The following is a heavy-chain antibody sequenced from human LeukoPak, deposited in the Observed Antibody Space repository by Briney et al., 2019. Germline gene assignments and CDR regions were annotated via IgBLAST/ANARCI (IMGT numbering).Heavy chain of an antibody. V-gene: IGHV4-34*01. D-gene: IGHD4-23*01. CDR1: GGSFSGYY. CDR2: INHSGST. Sequence: SETLSLTCAVYGGSFSGYYWSWIRQPPGKGLEWIGEINHSGSTNYNPSLKSRDTISVDTSKNQFSLKLSSVTAADTAVYYCAREDYGGNSGLNLPFDYWGQGTLVTVSS. J-gene: IGHJ4*02. CDR3: AREDYGGNSGLNLPFDY.